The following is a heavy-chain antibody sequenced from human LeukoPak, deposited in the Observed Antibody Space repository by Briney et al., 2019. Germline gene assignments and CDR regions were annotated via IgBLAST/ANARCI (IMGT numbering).Heavy chain of an antibody. J-gene: IGHJ6*03. D-gene: IGHD2-2*01. CDR1: GYTFTGYY. V-gene: IGHV1-2*02. Sequence: GASVKVSCKASGYTFTGYYMHWVRQAPGQGLEWMGWINPNSGGTNYAQKFQGRVTMTRDTSISTAYMELSRLRSDDTAVYYCARVGIVVPAASYYMDVWGKGTTVTVSS. CDR2: INPNSGGT. CDR3: ARVGIVVPAASYYMDV.